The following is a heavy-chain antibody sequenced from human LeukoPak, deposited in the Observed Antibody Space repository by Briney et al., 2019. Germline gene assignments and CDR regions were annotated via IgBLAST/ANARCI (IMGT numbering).Heavy chain of an antibody. CDR1: GFTFDDYA. Sequence: GGSLRLSCAASGFTFDDYAMHWVRQAPRMGLEWVSLVSGSGGTTDYADSVRGRFTISRDNSKNSLYLQMNSLSPEDTAFYYCAKEVGGGRSYSVFDCWGQGTLVTISS. CDR2: VSGSGGTT. J-gene: IGHJ4*02. CDR3: AKEVGGGRSYSVFDC. V-gene: IGHV3-43*02. D-gene: IGHD2-15*01.